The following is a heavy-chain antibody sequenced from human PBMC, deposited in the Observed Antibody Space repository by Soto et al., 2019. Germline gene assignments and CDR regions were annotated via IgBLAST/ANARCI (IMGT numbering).Heavy chain of an antibody. CDR1: GFTFSDYY. Sequence: GGSLRLSCAASGFTFSDYYMSWIRQAPGKGLEWVSYISSSSYTNYADSVKGRFTISRDNAKNSLYLQMNSLRAEDTAVYYCASYPYCSSTSCSTPYWGQGTLVTVSS. J-gene: IGHJ4*02. CDR3: ASYPYCSSTSCSTPY. CDR2: ISSSSYT. D-gene: IGHD2-2*01. V-gene: IGHV3-11*06.